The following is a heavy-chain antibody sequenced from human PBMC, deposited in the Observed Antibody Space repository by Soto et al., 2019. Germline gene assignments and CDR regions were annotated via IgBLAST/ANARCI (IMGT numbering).Heavy chain of an antibody. V-gene: IGHV1-18*01. CDR3: AVDDYDFWSGYAILLDYGMDV. Sequence: ASVKVSCKASGYTFTSYGISWVRQAPGQGLEWMGWISAYNGNTNYAQKLQGRVTMTTDTSTSTAYMELRSLRSDDTAVYYCAVDDYDFWSGYAILLDYGMDVWGQGTTVTVSS. CDR1: GYTFTSYG. D-gene: IGHD3-3*01. CDR2: ISAYNGNT. J-gene: IGHJ6*02.